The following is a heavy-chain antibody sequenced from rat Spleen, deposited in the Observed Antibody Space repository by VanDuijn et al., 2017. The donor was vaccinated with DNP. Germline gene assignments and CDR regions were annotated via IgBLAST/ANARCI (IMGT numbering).Heavy chain of an antibody. CDR2: ISYSGGT. J-gene: IGHJ4*01. Sequence: EVQLQESGPGLVKPSQSLSLTCSVTAYSITTNYWGWIRKFPGNKMEWIGHISYSGGTSYNPSLKSRISITRDTSKNQFFLHLNSVTAEDTATYYCATHDVYYGYNYYAMDAWGQGTSVTVSS. CDR3: ATHDVYYGYNYYAMDA. D-gene: IGHD1-9*01. CDR1: AYSITTNY. V-gene: IGHV3-1*01.